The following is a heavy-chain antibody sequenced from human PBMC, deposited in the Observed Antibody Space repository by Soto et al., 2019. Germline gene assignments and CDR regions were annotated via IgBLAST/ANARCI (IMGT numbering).Heavy chain of an antibody. D-gene: IGHD4-17*01. V-gene: IGHV1-18*01. CDR1: GYTFTSYG. CDR3: AGSGGGGLRWDFVY. CDR2: ISAYNGNT. J-gene: IGHJ4*02. Sequence: QVQLVQSGAEVMQPGASVKVSCKASGYTFTSYGINWVRQAPGQGLEWMGWISAYNGNTNYAQKVQGRVTMTTDTSTATAYMGVRSLRSDDTAVYFCAGSGGGGLRWDFVYWGQGTLVTVSS.